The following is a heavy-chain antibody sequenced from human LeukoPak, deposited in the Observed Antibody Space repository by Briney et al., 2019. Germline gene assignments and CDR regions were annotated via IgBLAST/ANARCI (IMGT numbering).Heavy chain of an antibody. V-gene: IGHV4-39*07. CDR3: ARGSWTPEGMDV. CDR1: GGSISSSSYY. Sequence: SETLSLTCTASGGSISSSSYYWGWIRQPPGKGLEWIGSIHYSGSTYYNPSLKSRVTISVDTSKNQFSLKLSSVTAADTAVYYCARGSWTPEGMDVWGQGTTVTVSS. CDR2: IHYSGST. J-gene: IGHJ6*02. D-gene: IGHD3/OR15-3a*01.